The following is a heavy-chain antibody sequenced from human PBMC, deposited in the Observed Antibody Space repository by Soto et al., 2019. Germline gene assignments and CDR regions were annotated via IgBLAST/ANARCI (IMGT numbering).Heavy chain of an antibody. Sequence: SRPTLVNPTQTLTLTCTFSGFSRSTSGVGLGWIRHPPGKTLEWLALMYWNDDKRYSPSLKSRLTITKDTSKNQVVLTMTNMDPVDTATYYCAHSFSGYEYYYGMGVWGQRTTVTVYS. CDR3: AHSFSGYEYYYGMGV. D-gene: IGHD5-12*01. CDR1: GFSRSTSGVG. V-gene: IGHV2-5*01. J-gene: IGHJ6*02. CDR2: MYWNDDK.